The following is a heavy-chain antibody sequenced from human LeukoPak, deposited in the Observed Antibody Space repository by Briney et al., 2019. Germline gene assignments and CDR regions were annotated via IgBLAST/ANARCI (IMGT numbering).Heavy chain of an antibody. J-gene: IGHJ4*02. D-gene: IGHD6-13*01. Sequence: SQTLSLTCAVSGGSISSGGYSWSWIRQPLGKGLEWIGYIYHSGSTYYNPSLKSRVTISVDRSKNQFSLKLSSVTAADTAVYYCARVLQQLVFDYWGQGTLVTVSS. CDR3: ARVLQQLVFDY. V-gene: IGHV4-30-2*01. CDR2: IYHSGST. CDR1: GGSISSGGYS.